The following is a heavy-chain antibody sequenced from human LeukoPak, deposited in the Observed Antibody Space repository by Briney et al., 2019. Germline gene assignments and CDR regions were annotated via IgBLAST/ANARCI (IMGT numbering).Heavy chain of an antibody. CDR3: ARDSGSPGNYFDY. V-gene: IGHV4-59*01. J-gene: IGHJ4*02. D-gene: IGHD3-10*01. Sequence: SETLSLTCTVSGGSISSYYWSWIRQPPGKGLEWIGYIYYSGSTNYNPSLKSRVTISVDTSKNQFSLKLSSATAADTAVYHCARDSGSPGNYFDYWGQGTLVTVSS. CDR2: IYYSGST. CDR1: GGSISSYY.